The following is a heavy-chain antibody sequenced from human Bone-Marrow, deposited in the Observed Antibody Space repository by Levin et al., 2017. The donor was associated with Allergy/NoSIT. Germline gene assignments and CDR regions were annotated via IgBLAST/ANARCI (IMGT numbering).Heavy chain of an antibody. CDR1: GYIFIAYY. V-gene: IGHV1-2*06. Sequence: ASVKVSCKTSGYIFIAYYLHWVRQVPGQGLQWMGRINPNSGGANIAQTFQGRVTMTGDTSISTAYMELTGLRSDDTAVYFCARDISSYFYDSTSYHWAIDYWGQGTLVTVSS. J-gene: IGHJ4*02. CDR3: ARDISSYFYDSTSYHWAIDY. CDR2: INPNSGGA. D-gene: IGHD3-22*01.